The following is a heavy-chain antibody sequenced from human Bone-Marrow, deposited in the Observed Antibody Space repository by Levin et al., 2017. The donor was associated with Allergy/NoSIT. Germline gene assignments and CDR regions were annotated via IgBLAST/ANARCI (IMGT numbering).Heavy chain of an antibody. CDR1: GFTFSNYS. D-gene: IGHD6-19*01. CDR2: INNRSTYM. V-gene: IGHV3-21*06. Sequence: GESLKISCLGSGFTFSNYSMTWVRQAPGKGLEWVSFINNRSTYMYYADSVRGRFTISRDNAKNSLYLQMSSLIVEDTATYYCARGTYSSNWDVGIDYWGQGTLITVSS. J-gene: IGHJ4*02. CDR3: ARGTYSSNWDVGIDY.